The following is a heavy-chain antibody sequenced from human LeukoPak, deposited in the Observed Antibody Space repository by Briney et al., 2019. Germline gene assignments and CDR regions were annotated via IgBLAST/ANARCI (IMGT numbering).Heavy chain of an antibody. CDR2: IKQDGSEK. V-gene: IGHV3-7*01. Sequence: GGSLRLSCAASGFTFSSYWMSWVRQAPGKGLEWVANIKQDGSEKYYVDSVKGRFTISRDNAKNSLYLQMNSLRAEDTAVYYCAKDKSRSPGSSGYYLLGPFDYWGQGTLVTVSS. D-gene: IGHD3-22*01. CDR3: AKDKSRSPGSSGYYLLGPFDY. J-gene: IGHJ4*02. CDR1: GFTFSSYW.